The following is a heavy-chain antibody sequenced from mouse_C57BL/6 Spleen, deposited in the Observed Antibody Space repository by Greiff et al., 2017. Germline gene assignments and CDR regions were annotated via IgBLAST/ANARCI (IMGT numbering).Heavy chain of an antibody. J-gene: IGHJ4*01. Sequence: QVQLQQPGAELVKPGASVKLSCKASGYTFTSYWMHWVKQRPGQGLEWIGMIHPNSGSTNYNEKFKSKATLTVDKSSSTAYMQLSSLTSEDSAVYSCARNPHYYGSVYAMDYWGQGTSVTFSS. V-gene: IGHV1-64*01. D-gene: IGHD1-1*01. CDR1: GYTFTSYW. CDR2: IHPNSGST. CDR3: ARNPHYYGSVYAMDY.